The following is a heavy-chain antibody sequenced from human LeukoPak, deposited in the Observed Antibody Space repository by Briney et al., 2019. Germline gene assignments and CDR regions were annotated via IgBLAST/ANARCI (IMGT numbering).Heavy chain of an antibody. D-gene: IGHD5-12*01. V-gene: IGHV1-46*01. CDR2: INPSGGST. CDR1: GYTFTSYY. CDR3: ARDRLLTYSGYDLADY. Sequence: ASVKVSCKASGYTFTSYYMHWVRQAPGQGLEWMGIINPSGGSTSYAQKFQGRVTMTRDTSTSTVYMELSSLRSEDTAVYYCARDRLLTYSGYDLADYWGQGTLVTVSS. J-gene: IGHJ4*02.